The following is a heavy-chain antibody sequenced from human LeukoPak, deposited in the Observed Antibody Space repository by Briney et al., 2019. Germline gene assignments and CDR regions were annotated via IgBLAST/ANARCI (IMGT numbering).Heavy chain of an antibody. Sequence: GGSLRLSCVASGFTFSSYEFNWVRQAPGKGLEWVSYISTSGNTNYYADSVRGRFTMSRDNAENSLSLQMNSLRVEDTAVYYCAREDDDWGPNTLDVWGQGRVVTVS. V-gene: IGHV3-48*03. J-gene: IGHJ3*01. D-gene: IGHD7-27*01. CDR3: AREDDDWGPNTLDV. CDR1: GFTFSSYE. CDR2: ISTSGNTN.